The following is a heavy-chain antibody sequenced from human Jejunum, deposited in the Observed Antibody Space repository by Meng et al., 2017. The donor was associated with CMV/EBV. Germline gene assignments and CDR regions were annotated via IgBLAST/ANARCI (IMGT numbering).Heavy chain of an antibody. D-gene: IGHD3-16*01. J-gene: IGHJ4*02. Sequence: CTVSGGSISSSYWNWIRQPPGKGLEWMGYIYYSGSTKYNPSLKSRVTISVDTSKNQISLKLSFVTAADTAVYYCARDGGGTGADYWGQGTLVTVSS. CDR3: ARDGGGTGADY. CDR1: GGSISSSY. V-gene: IGHV4-59*01. CDR2: IYYSGST.